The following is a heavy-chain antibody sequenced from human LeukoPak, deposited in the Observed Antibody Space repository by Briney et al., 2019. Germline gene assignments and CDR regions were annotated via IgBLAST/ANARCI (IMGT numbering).Heavy chain of an antibody. J-gene: IGHJ4*02. V-gene: IGHV3-11*01. Sequence: PGGSLRLSCAASGFTFSDSYLTWIRQAPGKGLEWVAYISGSGATIYYADSVKGRFTISRDNAKNSLYFQMDNLRAEDTAVYYCARDQALIVITSTFNHWGQGTLVTVSS. D-gene: IGHD3-16*01. CDR2: ISGSGATI. CDR1: GFTFSDSY. CDR3: ARDQALIVITSTFNH.